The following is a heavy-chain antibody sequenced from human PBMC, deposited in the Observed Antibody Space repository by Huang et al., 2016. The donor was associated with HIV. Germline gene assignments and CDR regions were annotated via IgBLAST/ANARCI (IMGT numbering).Heavy chain of an antibody. Sequence: QVQLVQSGAEVKNPGASVRVSCKASGYTFTDSKLHRVRQAPGQGLGWMGVIKPKEGGTIYAQILQGRVTMTRDTTISTVHMDLRRIQSDDTAVDFCARDWSFGSSTAPADWGQGTLVTVSS. V-gene: IGHV1-2*02. J-gene: IGHJ4*02. CDR2: IKPKEGGT. CDR3: ARDWSFGSSTAPAD. CDR1: GYTFTDSK. D-gene: IGHD6-6*01.